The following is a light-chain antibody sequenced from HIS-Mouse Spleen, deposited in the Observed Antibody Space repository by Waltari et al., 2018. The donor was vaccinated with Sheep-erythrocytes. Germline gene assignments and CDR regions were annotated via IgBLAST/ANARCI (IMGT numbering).Light chain of an antibody. CDR1: SIHVGGYTF. V-gene: IGLV2-11*01. Sequence: QSALTQPRPVSGSPGQSVPISCTGTSIHVGGYTFSPWYQQHPGKAPKLMIYDVSKRPSGVPDRFSGSKSGNTASLTISGLQAEDEADYYCCSYAGSYTVVFGGGTKLTVL. CDR2: DVS. J-gene: IGLJ2*01. CDR3: CSYAGSYTVV.